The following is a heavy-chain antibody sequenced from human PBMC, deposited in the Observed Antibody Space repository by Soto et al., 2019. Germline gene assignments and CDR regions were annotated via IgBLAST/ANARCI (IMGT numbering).Heavy chain of an antibody. Sequence: SQTLSLTCAISGDSVSSNTASWNWIRQSPSRGLEWLGRTYFRSKWYNDYAVSVKSRIIINPDTSNNQFPLQLNSVTPEDMATYYCARAGFERLYFDQWGRGTLVTVSS. CDR2: TYFRSKWYN. V-gene: IGHV6-1*01. D-gene: IGHD1-1*01. CDR3: ARAGFERLYFDQ. CDR1: GDSVSSNTAS. J-gene: IGHJ4*02.